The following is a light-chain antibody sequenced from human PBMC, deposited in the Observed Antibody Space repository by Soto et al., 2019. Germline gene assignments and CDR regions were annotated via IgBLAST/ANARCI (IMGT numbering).Light chain of an antibody. CDR3: LQCSNWPLT. J-gene: IGKJ4*02. CDR1: QSISNL. V-gene: IGKV3-11*01. CDR2: DAS. Sequence: EIVLTQSPATLSLSPGERATLSCRASQSISNLLAWFQQKPGQAPRLLIYDASNRATGIAARFSGSGSGTDFTLTISSLDPEDFAVYYCLQCSNWPLTFGGGTKVEIK.